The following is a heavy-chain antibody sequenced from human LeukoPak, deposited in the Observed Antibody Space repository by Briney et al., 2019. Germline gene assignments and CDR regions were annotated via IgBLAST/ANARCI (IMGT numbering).Heavy chain of an antibody. J-gene: IGHJ6*02. CDR2: ISYDGSNK. Sequence: HGGSLRLSCAASGFTFSSYGMHWVRQAPGKGLEWVAVISYDGSNKYYADSVKGRFTISRDNSKNTLYLQMNSLRAEDTAVYYCAKVSGYSSSWTDYYYYGMDVWGQGTTVTVSS. D-gene: IGHD6-13*01. CDR3: AKVSGYSSSWTDYYYYGMDV. CDR1: GFTFSSYG. V-gene: IGHV3-30*18.